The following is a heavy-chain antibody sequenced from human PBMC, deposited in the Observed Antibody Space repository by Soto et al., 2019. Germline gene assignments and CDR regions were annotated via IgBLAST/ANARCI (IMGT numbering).Heavy chain of an antibody. Sequence: QVQLVESGGGVVQPGRSLRLSCAASGFTFSSYAMHWVRQAPGKGLEWVAVISYDGSNKYYADSVKGRFTISRDNSKNTLYLQMNSLRAEDTAVYYCARDPAEGAGWGFDIWGQGTMVTVSS. CDR2: ISYDGSNK. D-gene: IGHD1-26*01. V-gene: IGHV3-30-3*01. CDR3: ARDPAEGAGWGFDI. CDR1: GFTFSSYA. J-gene: IGHJ3*02.